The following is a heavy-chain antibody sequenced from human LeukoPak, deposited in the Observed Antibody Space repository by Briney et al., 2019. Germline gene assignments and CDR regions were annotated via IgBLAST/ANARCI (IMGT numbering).Heavy chain of an antibody. Sequence: SETLSLTCAVYGGSFSGYYWSWIRQPAGKGLEWIGRIYTSGSTNYNPSLKSRVTISVDTSKNQFSLKLSSVTAADTAVYYCARDPGDGYNISLDYWGQETLVTVSS. CDR1: GGSFSGYY. J-gene: IGHJ4*02. V-gene: IGHV4-4*07. D-gene: IGHD5-24*01. CDR3: ARDPGDGYNISLDY. CDR2: IYTSGST.